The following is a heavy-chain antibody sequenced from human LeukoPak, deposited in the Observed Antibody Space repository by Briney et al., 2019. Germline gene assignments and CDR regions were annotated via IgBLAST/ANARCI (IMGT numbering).Heavy chain of an antibody. CDR3: ARDPPKNSYYDFWSGYWDYYYYGMDV. J-gene: IGHJ6*02. Sequence: PGRSLRLSCAASGFTFSSYGMHWVRQAPGKGLEWVAVIWYDGSNKYYADSVKGRFTISRDNSKNTLYLQMNSLRAEDTAVYYCARDPPKNSYYDFWSGYWDYYYYGMDVWGQGTTVTVSS. D-gene: IGHD3-3*01. V-gene: IGHV3-33*01. CDR2: IWYDGSNK. CDR1: GFTFSSYG.